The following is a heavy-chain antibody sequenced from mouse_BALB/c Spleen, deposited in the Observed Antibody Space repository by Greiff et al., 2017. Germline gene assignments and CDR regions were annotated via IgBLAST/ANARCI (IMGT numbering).Heavy chain of an antibody. V-gene: IGHV1-4*01. CDR3: ARDYGYYYAMDY. CDR2: INPSSGYT. CDR1: GYTFTSYT. Sequence: VQLQQSGAELARPGASVKLSCKASGYTFTSYTMHWVKQRPGQGLEWIGYINPSSGYTNYNQKFKDKAALTADKSSSTAYMQLSSLTSEDSAVYYCARDYGYYYAMDYWGQGTSVTVSS. J-gene: IGHJ4*01. D-gene: IGHD1-2*01.